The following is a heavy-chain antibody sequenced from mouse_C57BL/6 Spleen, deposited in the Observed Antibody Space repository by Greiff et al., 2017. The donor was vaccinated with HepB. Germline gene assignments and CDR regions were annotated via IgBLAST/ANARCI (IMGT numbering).Heavy chain of an antibody. J-gene: IGHJ1*03. Sequence: DVKLQESGPVLVKPGPSVKISCKASGFTFTDYYMHWVKQSHGKSLEWIGLVYPYNGGTSYNQKFKGKATLTVDTSSSTAYMELNSLTSEDSAVYYCATAYGSSYRYFDVWGTGTTVTVSS. CDR1: GFTFTDYY. D-gene: IGHD1-1*01. CDR3: ATAYGSSYRYFDV. V-gene: IGHV1-36*01. CDR2: VYPYNGGT.